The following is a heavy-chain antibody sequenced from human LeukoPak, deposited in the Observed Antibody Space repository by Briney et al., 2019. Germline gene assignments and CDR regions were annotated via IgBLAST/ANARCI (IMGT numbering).Heavy chain of an antibody. CDR1: GFTFSSYA. V-gene: IGHV3-30-3*01. D-gene: IGHD6-13*01. Sequence: GGSLRLSCAASGFTFSSYAMHWVRQAPGKGLEWVAVISYDGSNKYYAGSVKGRFTISRDNSKNTLYLQMNSLRAEDTAVNHCAKAAAGYYYYYGMDVWGQGTTVTVSS. CDR3: AKAAAGYYYYYGMDV. CDR2: ISYDGSNK. J-gene: IGHJ6*02.